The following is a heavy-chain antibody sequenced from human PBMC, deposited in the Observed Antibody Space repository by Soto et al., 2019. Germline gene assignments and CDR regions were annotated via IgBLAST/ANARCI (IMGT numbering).Heavy chain of an antibody. D-gene: IGHD4-17*01. J-gene: IGHJ4*02. V-gene: IGHV3-15*01. CDR3: TTTTYGDYKTFCDD. CDR1: GFTFSNAW. Sequence: EVQLVESGGGLVKPGGSLRLSCAASGFTFSNAWMSWVRQAPGKGLEWVGRIKSKTDGGTTDYAAPVKGRFTISRDDSNNTLYLQMNSLKTEDTAVYYCTTTTYGDYKTFCDDLCQGTLVTVSS. CDR2: IKSKTDGGTT.